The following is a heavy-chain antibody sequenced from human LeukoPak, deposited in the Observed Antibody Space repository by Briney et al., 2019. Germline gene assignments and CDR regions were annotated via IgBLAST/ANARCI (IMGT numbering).Heavy chain of an antibody. D-gene: IGHD6-13*01. CDR1: GYTFTSYD. Sequence: ASVKVSCKASGYTFTSYDINWVRQAAGQGLEWMGWVNPKSGNTGYAQKFQGRVTMTRNASIRTAYMELSSLKSEDTAVYYCARSLGGSSWPDYWGQGTLVTVSS. J-gene: IGHJ4*02. V-gene: IGHV1-8*01. CDR2: VNPKSGNT. CDR3: ARSLGGSSWPDY.